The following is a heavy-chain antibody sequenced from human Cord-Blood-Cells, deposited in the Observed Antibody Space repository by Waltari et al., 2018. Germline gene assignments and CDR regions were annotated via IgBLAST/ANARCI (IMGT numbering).Heavy chain of an antibody. V-gene: IGHV3-48*01. CDR1: GFTFSSYS. CDR2: ICSISSTI. Sequence: EVQLVESGGGLVQPGGPLRLSCAASGFTFSSYSMNWVRQAPGKGLEWGSIICSISSTIYYANSFKGPITISKDKGKNSLLLAMNSRESEDTAGDYCGKSVWLDYPPRFECFDNLGPGKKVTVSS. CDR3: GKSVWLDYPPRFECFDN. J-gene: IGHJ3*02. D-gene: IGHD3-16*01.